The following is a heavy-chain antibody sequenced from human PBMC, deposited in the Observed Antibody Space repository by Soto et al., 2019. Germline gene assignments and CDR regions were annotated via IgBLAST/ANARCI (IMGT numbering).Heavy chain of an antibody. J-gene: IGHJ4*02. CDR2: ISYSGST. Sequence: SETLSLTCTVSGGSISSYFCGWIRQPPGKGLEWIGYISYSGSTYYNPSLKSRVTISADTSKNQFSLRMNSMIAADTAVYYCARADPDASVGYWGQGTLVTVSS. D-gene: IGHD2-15*01. CDR3: ARADPDASVGY. CDR1: GGSISSYF. V-gene: IGHV4-59*01.